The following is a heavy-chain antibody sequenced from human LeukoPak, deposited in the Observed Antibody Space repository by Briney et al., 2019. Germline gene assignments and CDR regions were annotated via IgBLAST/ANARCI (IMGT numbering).Heavy chain of an antibody. Sequence: SETLSLTCTVSGGSISSYQWSWIRQPPGKGLEWIGYISYSGFTDYNPSLKSRVTISLDTSKNQFSLKLTSVTAADTAVYYCAGHHPRNTVDFWGQGTLVTVSS. CDR2: ISYSGFT. CDR3: AGHHPRNTVDF. CDR1: GGSISSYQ. D-gene: IGHD2/OR15-2a*01. V-gene: IGHV4-59*08. J-gene: IGHJ4*02.